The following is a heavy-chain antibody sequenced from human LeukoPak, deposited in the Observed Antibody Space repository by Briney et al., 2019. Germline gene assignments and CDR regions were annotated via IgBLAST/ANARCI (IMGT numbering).Heavy chain of an antibody. Sequence: ASVKVSCKASGDTFSSSHIHWVRQAPRQGLEWMGLINPSGGTSHSNTIQGRVTLTRDTFTSTLYMELNSLRSEDTAVYYCAREPTAGSCYFDYWGQGTLVTVSS. CDR3: AREPTAGSCYFDY. V-gene: IGHV1-46*01. J-gene: IGHJ4*02. D-gene: IGHD3-10*01. CDR2: INPSGGT. CDR1: GDTFSSSH.